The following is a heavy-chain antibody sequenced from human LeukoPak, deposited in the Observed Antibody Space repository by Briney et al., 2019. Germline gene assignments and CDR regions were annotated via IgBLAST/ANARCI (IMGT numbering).Heavy chain of an antibody. V-gene: IGHV3-23*01. D-gene: IGHD3-22*01. CDR1: GFTFSTYA. CDR3: AKDGYDYDSSGHFDY. Sequence: GGSLRLSCAASGFTFSTYAMHWVRQPPGKGLEWVSAISGSGGATYHADADSVKGRFIISRDNSKNTLYLQINSLRVEDTAVYYCAKDGYDYDSSGHFDYWGQGTLVTVSS. J-gene: IGHJ4*02. CDR2: ISGSGGAT.